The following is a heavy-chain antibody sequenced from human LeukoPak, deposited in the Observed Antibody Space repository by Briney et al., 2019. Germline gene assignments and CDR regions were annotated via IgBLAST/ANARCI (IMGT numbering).Heavy chain of an antibody. V-gene: IGHV4-59*01. CDR3: ARDTWALVGWNLGPRAFDI. Sequence: SETLSLTCTVSGGSISSYYWSWIRQPPGKGLEWIGYIYYSGSTNYNPSLTSRVTISVDTSKNQFSLKLSSVTAADTAVYYCARDTWALVGWNLGPRAFDIWGQGTMVTVSS. CDR1: GGSISSYY. D-gene: IGHD1-1*01. J-gene: IGHJ3*02. CDR2: IYYSGST.